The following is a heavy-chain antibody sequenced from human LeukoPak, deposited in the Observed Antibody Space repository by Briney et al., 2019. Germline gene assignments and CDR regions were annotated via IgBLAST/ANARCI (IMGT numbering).Heavy chain of an antibody. CDR2: IYYSGST. CDR1: GGSISSGDYY. Sequence: PSETLSLTCTVPGGSISSGDYYWSWIRQPPGKGLEWIGYIYYSGSTYYNPSLKSRVTISVDTSKNQFSLKLSSVTAADTAVYYCARAGYCSGGSCYRRLFDYWGQGTLVTVSS. V-gene: IGHV4-30-4*01. D-gene: IGHD2-15*01. J-gene: IGHJ4*02. CDR3: ARAGYCSGGSCYRRLFDY.